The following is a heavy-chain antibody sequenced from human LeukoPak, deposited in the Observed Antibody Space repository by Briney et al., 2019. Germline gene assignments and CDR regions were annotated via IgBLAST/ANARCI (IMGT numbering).Heavy chain of an antibody. CDR3: ARRSYGAKLRAFDI. D-gene: IGHD2-15*01. CDR2: INHSGST. J-gene: IGHJ3*02. V-gene: IGHV4-34*01. Sequence: PSETLSLTCAVSGGSFSGYSWSWIRQPPGKGLERVGEINHSGSTNYNPSLKSRVTITVDTSKNQFSLKLSSVTAADTAVYYCARRSYGAKLRAFDIWGQGTMVTVSS. CDR1: GGSFSGYS.